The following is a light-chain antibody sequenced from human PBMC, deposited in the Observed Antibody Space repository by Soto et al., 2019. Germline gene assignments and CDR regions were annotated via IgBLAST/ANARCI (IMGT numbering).Light chain of an antibody. CDR1: QGVTTN. CDR3: RRYNNCPPIT. Sequence: EIVMTQSPAALSVSPGERATLSCRAGQGVTTNFAWYQQKSGQSPRLLIYDVSIRANGVPARFSGTGSETDFTLTISSLQPEDFAVYYYRRYNNCPPITFGQGTRLEIK. V-gene: IGKV3-15*01. J-gene: IGKJ5*01. CDR2: DVS.